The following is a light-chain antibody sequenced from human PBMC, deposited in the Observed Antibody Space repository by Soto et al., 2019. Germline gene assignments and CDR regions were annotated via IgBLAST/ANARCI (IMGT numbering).Light chain of an antibody. CDR1: SSDVGGFDH. CDR3: NSFTTTNTYV. V-gene: IGLV2-14*03. J-gene: IGLJ1*01. CDR2: DVS. Sequence: QCALTRPASVSGAPGQAITISCTGASSDVGGFDHVSWYQQHPGKVPRLLIYDVSSRPSGVSDRFSGSKSGNTASLTISGLQAEDEADYYCNSFTTTNTYVFGTGTKVTVL.